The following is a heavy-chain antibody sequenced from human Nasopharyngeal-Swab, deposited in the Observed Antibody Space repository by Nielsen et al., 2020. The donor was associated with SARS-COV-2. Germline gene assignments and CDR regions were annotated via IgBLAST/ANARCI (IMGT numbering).Heavy chain of an antibody. CDR3: ARAAELHLPLYMDV. V-gene: IGHV7-4-1*02. CDR1: GYTFTSYA. CDR2: INTNTGNP. Sequence: ASLKVSCKASGYTFTSYAMNWVLQAPGQGLEWMVWINTNTGNPTYAQGFTGRFVFSLDTSVSTAYLQISSLKVEDTAVYYCARAAELHLPLYMDVWGKGTTVTVSS. D-gene: IGHD3-10*01. J-gene: IGHJ6*03.